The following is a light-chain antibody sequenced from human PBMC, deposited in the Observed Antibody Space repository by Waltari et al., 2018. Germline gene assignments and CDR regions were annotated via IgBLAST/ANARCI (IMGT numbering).Light chain of an antibody. CDR1: SSDVGSYNS. V-gene: IGLV2-14*02. J-gene: IGLJ1*01. CDR2: EVD. Sequence: QSALTQPASVSGSPGQSITISCTGTSSDVGSYNSVSWYQQHPGKGPNLILYEVDKRTSGVSNRVSGSKSGNTAALTIAGLQTEDEADYYCSSYAGRSYVFGTGTKVAVL. CDR3: SSYAGRSYV.